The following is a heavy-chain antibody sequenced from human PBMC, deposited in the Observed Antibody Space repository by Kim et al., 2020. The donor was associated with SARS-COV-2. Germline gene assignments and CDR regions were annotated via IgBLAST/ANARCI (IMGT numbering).Heavy chain of an antibody. Sequence: GGSLRLSCAASGFTFSSYAMSWVRQAPGKGLEWVSVIYSGGSSTYYADSVKGRFTISRDNSKNTLYLQMNSLRAEDTAVYYCAKVAYYYDSSGYYQYYFDYWGQGTLVTVSS. CDR1: GFTFSSYA. D-gene: IGHD3-22*01. CDR2: IYSGGSST. V-gene: IGHV3-23*03. CDR3: AKVAYYYDSSGYYQYYFDY. J-gene: IGHJ4*02.